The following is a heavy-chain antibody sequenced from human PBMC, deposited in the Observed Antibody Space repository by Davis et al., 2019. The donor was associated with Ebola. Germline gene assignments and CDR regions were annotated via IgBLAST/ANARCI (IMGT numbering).Heavy chain of an antibody. CDR2: IYYSGST. D-gene: IGHD3-3*01. CDR1: GGSISSGGYY. V-gene: IGHV4-31*03. J-gene: IGHJ5*02. CDR3: ARQGWSGYSLRHWLDP. Sequence: SATLSLTCTVSGGSISSGGYYWSWIRQHPGKGLEWIGYIYYSGSTYYNPSLKSRVTISVDTSKNQFSLKLRSVTAADTAVYYCARQGWSGYSLRHWLDPWGRGTLVTVSS.